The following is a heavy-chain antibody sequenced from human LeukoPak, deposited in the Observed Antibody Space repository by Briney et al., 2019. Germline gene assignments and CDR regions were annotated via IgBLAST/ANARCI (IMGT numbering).Heavy chain of an antibody. D-gene: IGHD6-13*01. CDR2: ISGSGGGT. Sequence: GGSLRLSCAASGFTFSSYVMSWVRPAPGKGREWVSAISGSGGGTYYADSVKGRFTISRDNFKNTLYLQTNSLRAEDTAVYYCARRGAAGTYYFDYWGQGTLVTVSS. CDR1: GFTFSSYV. CDR3: ARRGAAGTYYFDY. V-gene: IGHV3-23*01. J-gene: IGHJ4*02.